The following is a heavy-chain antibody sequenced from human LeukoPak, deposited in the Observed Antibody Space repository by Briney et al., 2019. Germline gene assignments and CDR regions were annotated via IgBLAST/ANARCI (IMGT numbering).Heavy chain of an antibody. D-gene: IGHD3-10*01. J-gene: IGHJ3*02. CDR1: GFSLSTSGMC. CDR2: IDWDDDK. Sequence: SGPALVKPTQTLTLTCTFSGFSLSTSGMCVSWIRQPPGKALEWLALIDWDDDKYYSTSLKTRLTISKDTSKNQVVLTMTNMDPVDTATYYCARISGSGSYHKKYDAFDIWGQGTMVTVSS. CDR3: ARISGSGSYHKKYDAFDI. V-gene: IGHV2-70*01.